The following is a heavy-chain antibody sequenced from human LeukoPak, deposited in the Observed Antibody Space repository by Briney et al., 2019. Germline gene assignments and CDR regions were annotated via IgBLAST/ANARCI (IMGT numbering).Heavy chain of an antibody. CDR2: IRNDGSII. Sequence: PGGSLRLSCAASGFTFSSYGMHWIRQAPGKGLEWVAFIRNDGSIIYNADSVKGRSTISRDNSKNTLYVQMNSLRADDTAVYYCAKDTPLCYFDYWGQGTQVTVSS. J-gene: IGHJ4*02. CDR1: GFTFSSYG. CDR3: AKDTPLCYFDY. V-gene: IGHV3-30*02. D-gene: IGHD3-16*01.